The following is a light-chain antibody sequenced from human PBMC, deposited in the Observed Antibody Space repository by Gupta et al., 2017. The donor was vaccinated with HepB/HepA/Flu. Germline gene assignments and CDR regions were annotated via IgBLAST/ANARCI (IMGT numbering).Light chain of an antibody. CDR3: QQNNNWPLT. Sequence: ESVMTQSPATLSVSPGERATLSCRASQSVRTNLAWYQQKPGQAPRLLIYGASTRATAIPARFSGSGSGTEFTLTISSLQSEEFAVYYCQQNNNWPLTFGQGTKVEIK. V-gene: IGKV3-15*01. CDR1: QSVRTN. J-gene: IGKJ1*01. CDR2: GAS.